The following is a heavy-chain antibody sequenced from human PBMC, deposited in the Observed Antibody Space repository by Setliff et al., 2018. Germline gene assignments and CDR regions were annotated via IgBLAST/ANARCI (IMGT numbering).Heavy chain of an antibody. Sequence: SETLSLTCTVSGYSISSGYIWGWIRQPPGKGLEWVGNIGHTGSINYNPSLKSRLTISRDTSKNQVSLKLNSVTATDTAVYYCARDLGHGGDSDYWGQGILVIVSS. CDR1: GYSISSGYI. CDR3: ARDLGHGGDSDY. CDR2: IGHTGSI. J-gene: IGHJ4*02. D-gene: IGHD2-21*02. V-gene: IGHV4-38-2*02.